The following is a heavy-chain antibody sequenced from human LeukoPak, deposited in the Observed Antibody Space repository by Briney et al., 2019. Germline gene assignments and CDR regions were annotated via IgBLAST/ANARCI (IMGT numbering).Heavy chain of an antibody. D-gene: IGHD3-10*01. CDR3: AREAYDSGSFRTDYYYMDV. J-gene: IGHJ6*03. V-gene: IGHV1-2*02. CDR1: GYTFTGYY. CDR2: IYPNSGGT. Sequence: GASVKVSCKASGYTFTGYYMHWVRQAPGQGLEWMGWIYPNSGGTNYAQKFQGRVTVTRDTSINTAYMELSRLRSDDTAVYYCAREAYDSGSFRTDYYYMDVWGKGTTVTISS.